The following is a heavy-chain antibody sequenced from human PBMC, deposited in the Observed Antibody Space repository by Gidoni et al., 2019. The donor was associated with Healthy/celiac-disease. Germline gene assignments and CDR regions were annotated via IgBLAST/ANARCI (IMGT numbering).Heavy chain of an antibody. J-gene: IGHJ4*02. V-gene: IGHV4-59*01. CDR2: IYSNGKL. CDR3: ARGRTYSYY. D-gene: IGHD2-21*01. CDR1: GGSMSSYY. Sequence: QVQLQESGPGLVKSSETLSLTCIVSGGSMSSYYWTWIRQPPGKGLEWIGYIYSNGKLDYNPSLKSRITISVETSRSQFSLKFNSVTAADTAVYYCARGRTYSYYWGQGTLVTVSS.